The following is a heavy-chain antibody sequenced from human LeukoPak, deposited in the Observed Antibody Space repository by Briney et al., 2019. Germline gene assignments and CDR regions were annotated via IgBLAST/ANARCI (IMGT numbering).Heavy chain of an antibody. CDR2: IKQDGSEK. D-gene: IGHD4-11*01. Sequence: GGSLRLSCAAPGFTFSSYWMSWVRQAPGKGLEWVANIKQDGSEKYYVDSVKGRFTISRGNAKNSLYLQMNSLRAEDTAVYYCARGYGNYGYWGQGTLVTVSS. J-gene: IGHJ4*02. V-gene: IGHV3-7*01. CDR3: ARGYGNYGY. CDR1: GFTFSSYW.